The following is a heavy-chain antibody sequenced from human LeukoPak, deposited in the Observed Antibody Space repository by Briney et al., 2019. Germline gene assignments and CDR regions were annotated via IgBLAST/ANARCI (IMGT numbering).Heavy chain of an antibody. D-gene: IGHD6-13*01. V-gene: IGHV3-9*01. CDR2: ISWNSGSI. Sequence: GRSLRLSCAASGFTFDDYAMHWVRQAPGKGLEWVSGISWNSGSIGYADSVKGRFTISRDNAKNSLYLQMNSLRAEDTALYYCAKDMTTSIAAATVDYWGQGTLVTVSS. J-gene: IGHJ4*02. CDR3: AKDMTTSIAAATVDY. CDR1: GFTFDDYA.